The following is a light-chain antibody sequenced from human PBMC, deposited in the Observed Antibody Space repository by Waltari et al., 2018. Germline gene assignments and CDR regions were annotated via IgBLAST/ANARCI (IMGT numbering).Light chain of an antibody. CDR3: QQFNTGYS. CDR1: QAIANN. Sequence: EIVMTQSPATLSLSPGEGATLSCRASQAIANNVAWYQQRPGQPLRLLIFDASTRATGIPERFSGSWSGPEFTLTISSLQSEDSAVYFCQQFNTGYSFGEGTKLEI. J-gene: IGKJ2*01. V-gene: IGKV3-15*01. CDR2: DAS.